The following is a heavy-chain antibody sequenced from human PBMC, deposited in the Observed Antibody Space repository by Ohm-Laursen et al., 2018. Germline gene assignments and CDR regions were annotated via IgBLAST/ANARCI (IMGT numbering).Heavy chain of an antibody. J-gene: IGHJ2*01. Sequence: ASVKVSCNASGYTFTDYDINWVRQATGQGLEWMGWMSPKSGKTGYAEKFQDRVTMTSDTSITTAYMELSGLRFEDTAHYYCTREASDNYGYFDFWGRGTLVTVSS. CDR2: MSPKSGKT. CDR3: TREASDNYGYFDF. D-gene: IGHD3-9*01. V-gene: IGHV1-8*01. CDR1: GYTFTDYD.